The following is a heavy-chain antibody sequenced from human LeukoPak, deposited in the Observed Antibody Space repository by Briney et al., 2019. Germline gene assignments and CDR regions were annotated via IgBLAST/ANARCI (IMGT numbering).Heavy chain of an antibody. CDR1: GFTFSSYA. Sequence: PGGSLRLSCAASGFTFSSYAMHWVRQAPGKGLEWVAVIYSGGSTYYADSVKGRFTISRDNSKNTLYLQMNSLRAEDTAVYYCAREETYYYDSSGYSNPIFWGQGTLVTVSS. D-gene: IGHD3-22*01. CDR3: AREETYYYDSSGYSNPIF. V-gene: IGHV3-66*01. CDR2: IYSGGST. J-gene: IGHJ4*02.